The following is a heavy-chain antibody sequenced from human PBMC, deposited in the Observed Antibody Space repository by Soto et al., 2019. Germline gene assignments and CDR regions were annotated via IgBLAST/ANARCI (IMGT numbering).Heavy chain of an antibody. J-gene: IGHJ4*02. V-gene: IGHV3-23*01. CDR1: GFTFSSYA. Sequence: EVQLLESGGGLVQPGGSLRLSCAASGFTFSSYAMSWVRQAPGKGLEWVSAISGSGGSTYYADSVKGRFTISRENSKNTLYLQMNSLRAEDTAVYYCAKARSGWFIFDYWGQGTLVTVSS. CDR2: ISGSGGST. D-gene: IGHD6-19*01. CDR3: AKARSGWFIFDY.